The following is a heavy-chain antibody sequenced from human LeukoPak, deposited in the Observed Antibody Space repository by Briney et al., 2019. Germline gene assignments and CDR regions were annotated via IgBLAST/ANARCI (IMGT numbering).Heavy chain of an antibody. CDR1: GGTFTIYA. V-gene: IGHV1-69*01. Sequence: SVKVSCKASGGTFTIYAISWVRQAPGQGLEWMGGIIPIFGTANYAQKFQGRVTITADESTSTAYMELSSLRSEDTAVYYCAIVPGHSSEFLDWGQGTLVTVSS. J-gene: IGHJ4*02. CDR2: IIPIFGTA. D-gene: IGHD3-22*01. CDR3: AIVPGHSSEFLD.